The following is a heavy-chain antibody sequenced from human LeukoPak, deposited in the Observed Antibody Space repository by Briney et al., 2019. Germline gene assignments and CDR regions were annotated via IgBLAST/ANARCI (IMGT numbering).Heavy chain of an antibody. CDR3: ARGTISGSWSVGWYFDL. J-gene: IGHJ2*01. V-gene: IGHV3-21*01. Sequence: GGSLRLSCAASGFTFSSYWIHWVRQAPGKGLEWVSFISSGSSSTYYGDSVKGRFTISRDNAKNSLYLQMNSLRAEDTAVYFCARGTISGSWSVGWYFDLWGRGTLVTVSS. CDR1: GFTFSSYW. D-gene: IGHD6-13*01. CDR2: ISSGSSST.